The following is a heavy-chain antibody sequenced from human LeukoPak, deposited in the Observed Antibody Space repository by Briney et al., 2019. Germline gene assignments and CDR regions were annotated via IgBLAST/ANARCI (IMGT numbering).Heavy chain of an antibody. J-gene: IGHJ6*02. D-gene: IGHD2-15*01. CDR3: ARVRVVVAATRWDHYYYYGMDV. CDR2: ISSSSSYI. Sequence: GGSLRLSCAASGFTFSSYWMSWVRQAPGKGLEWVSSISSSSSYIYYADSVKGRFTISRDNAKNSLYLQMNSLRAEDTAVYYCARVRVVVAATRWDHYYYYGMDVWGQGTTVTVSS. CDR1: GFTFSSYW. V-gene: IGHV3-21*01.